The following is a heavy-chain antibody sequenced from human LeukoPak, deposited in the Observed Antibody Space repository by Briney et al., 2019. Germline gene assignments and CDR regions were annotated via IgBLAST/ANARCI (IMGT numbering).Heavy chain of an antibody. D-gene: IGHD3-3*01. J-gene: IGHJ4*02. CDR1: GFTFGDYE. CDR2: ISSTGYTT. V-gene: IGHV3-48*03. CDR3: ARADAYWSGYHFDH. Sequence: LGGSLRLSCAASGFTFGDYEMHWVRQAPGKGLEWVSHISSTGYTTFYADSVKGRFTISRDNAKNSLHLQMNSLGVEDTAVYYCARADAYWSGYHFDHWGQGTLVTVFS.